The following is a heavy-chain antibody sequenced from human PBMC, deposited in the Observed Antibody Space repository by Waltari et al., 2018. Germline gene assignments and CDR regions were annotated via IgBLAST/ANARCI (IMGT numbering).Heavy chain of an antibody. J-gene: IGHJ4*02. Sequence: QVQMQESGQGLVKPSGNLPLPCAVFGDSLRGHYWWSWVRQSPEKGLEWIGQVHHSGKTHYNPSLQSRVTISVDKPKNQFSLNLNSVTAADTAVYYCAGDRAIGLFFDYWGRGTLVTVSS. V-gene: IGHV4-4*02. D-gene: IGHD2-2*01. CDR1: GDSLRGHYW. CDR2: VHHSGKT. CDR3: AGDRAIGLFFDY.